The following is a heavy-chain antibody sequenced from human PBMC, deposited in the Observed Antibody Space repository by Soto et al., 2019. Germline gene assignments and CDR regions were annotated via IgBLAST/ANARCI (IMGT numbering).Heavy chain of an antibody. CDR3: ARDQARLKQWLSDSSSNGWFDT. J-gene: IGHJ5*02. V-gene: IGHV4-59*01. Sequence: SETLSLTCTVSGGSISSYYWSWIRQPPGKGLEWIGYIYYSGSTNYNPSLKSRVTISVDTSKNQFSLKLSSVTAADTAVYYCARDQARLKQWLSDSSSNGWFDTCSQGTLVTVSS. CDR1: GGSISSYY. CDR2: IYYSGST. D-gene: IGHD6-19*01.